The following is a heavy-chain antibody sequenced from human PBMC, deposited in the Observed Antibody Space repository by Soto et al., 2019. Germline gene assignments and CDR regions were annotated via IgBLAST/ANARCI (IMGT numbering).Heavy chain of an antibody. CDR3: ARGDGRYYGMDV. Sequence: EVQLLESGGGLVQPGGSLRLSCAASGFTFSSYAMSWVRQAPGKGLEWVSAISGSGGSTYYADSVKGRFTISRDNSKNTVYLQMNSLRAEDTAVYYCARGDGRYYGMDVWGQGTTVTVSS. CDR1: GFTFSSYA. CDR2: ISGSGGST. D-gene: IGHD3-16*01. J-gene: IGHJ6*02. V-gene: IGHV3-23*01.